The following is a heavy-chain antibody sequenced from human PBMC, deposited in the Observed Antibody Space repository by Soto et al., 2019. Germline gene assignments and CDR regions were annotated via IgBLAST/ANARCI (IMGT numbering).Heavy chain of an antibody. CDR3: ARGLWPRSSFDY. CDR1: GGSITGGSISSTTYY. V-gene: IGHV4-34*01. J-gene: IGHJ4*02. D-gene: IGHD3-16*01. CDR2: TNHSGST. Sequence: SETLSLTCTVSGGSITGGSISSTTYYWSWIRQPPGKGLEWIGETNHSGSTNYNPSLKSRVTISVDTSKNQFSLRLSSVTAADTAVYFCARGLWPRSSFDYWGE.